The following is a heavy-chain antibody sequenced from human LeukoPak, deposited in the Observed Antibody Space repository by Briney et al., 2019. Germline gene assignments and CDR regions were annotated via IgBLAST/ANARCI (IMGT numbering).Heavy chain of an antibody. CDR2: ISADGRRS. V-gene: IGHV3-23*01. CDR3: AKVDTSGWYEVLDF. J-gene: IGHJ4*02. D-gene: IGHD6-19*01. CDR1: GFTFTTYA. Sequence: PGGSLRPPCVASGFTFTTYALSWVRQAPGKGLEWVSTISADGRRSNYADSVKGRFTISRDTAKNTLYLQMNSLTAEDTAKYYCAKVDTSGWYEVLDFWGQGTLVTVSS.